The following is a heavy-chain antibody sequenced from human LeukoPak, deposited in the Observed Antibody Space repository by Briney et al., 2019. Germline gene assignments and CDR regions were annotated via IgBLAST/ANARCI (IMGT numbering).Heavy chain of an antibody. D-gene: IGHD2-15*01. CDR2: IYSGGST. CDR3: ARHEDIVVVVAATDAFDI. Sequence: GGSLRLSCAASGFTVSSNYMSWVRQAPGKGLEWVSVIYSGGSTYYADSVKGRFTISRDNSKNTLYLQMNSLRAEDTAVYYCARHEDIVVVVAATDAFDIWGQGTMVTVSS. J-gene: IGHJ3*02. CDR1: GFTVSSNY. V-gene: IGHV3-53*01.